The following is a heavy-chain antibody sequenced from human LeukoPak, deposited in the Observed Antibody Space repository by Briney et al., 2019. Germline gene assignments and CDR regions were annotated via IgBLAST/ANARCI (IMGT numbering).Heavy chain of an antibody. CDR2: ISSSSSYI. V-gene: IGHV3-21*01. CDR3: ARIGAPDIAYYYYMDV. J-gene: IGHJ6*03. Sequence: GGSLRLSCAACGFTFSSYNMNWVRQAPGKGLEWVSSISSSSSYIYYADSVKGRFTISRDNAKNSLYLQMNSLRAEDTAVYYCARIGAPDIAYYYYMDVWGKGTTVTVSS. D-gene: IGHD3-10*01. CDR1: GFTFSSYN.